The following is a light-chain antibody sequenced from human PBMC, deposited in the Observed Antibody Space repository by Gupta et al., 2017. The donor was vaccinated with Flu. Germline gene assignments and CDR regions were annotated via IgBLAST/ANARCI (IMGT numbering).Light chain of an antibody. CDR1: HSISIW. Sequence: DVQMTQSPSTLSASVGDRVTITCRASHSISIWLAWYQQKPGKAPKLLISKASTVESGVPSRFSGSGSGTEFTLTISRRQPEDFATYYCQKENNFSVTFGQGTPLDIK. V-gene: IGKV1-5*03. CDR3: QKENNFSVT. CDR2: KAS. J-gene: IGKJ5*01.